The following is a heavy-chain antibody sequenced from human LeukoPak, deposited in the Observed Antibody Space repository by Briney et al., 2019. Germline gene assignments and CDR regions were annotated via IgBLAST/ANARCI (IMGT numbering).Heavy chain of an antibody. D-gene: IGHD4-23*01. V-gene: IGHV4-30-2*01. Sequence: PSETLSLTCTVSGGSISSGDYYWTWIRQPPGKGLEWIGYIYHTGGTNYNPSLKSRVTISVDRSKNHFSLKLSSVTAADTAVYYCARRGGHGGSFDYWGQGTLVTVSS. CDR1: GGSISSGDYY. CDR3: ARRGGHGGSFDY. J-gene: IGHJ4*02. CDR2: IYHTGGT.